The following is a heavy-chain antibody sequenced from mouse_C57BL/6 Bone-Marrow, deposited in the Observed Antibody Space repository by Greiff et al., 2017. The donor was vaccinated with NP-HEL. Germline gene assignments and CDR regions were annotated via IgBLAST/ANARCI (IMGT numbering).Heavy chain of an antibody. Sequence: QVQLQQPGTELVKPGASVKLSCKASGYTFTSYWMHWVKQRPGQGLEWIGNINPSNGDTNYNEKFKSKATLTVDKSSSTAYMQLSSLTSEDSAVYYCARKRVYYGSSYDYAMDYWGQGTSVTVSS. CDR3: ARKRVYYGSSYDYAMDY. CDR2: INPSNGDT. CDR1: GYTFTSYW. V-gene: IGHV1-53*01. D-gene: IGHD1-1*01. J-gene: IGHJ4*01.